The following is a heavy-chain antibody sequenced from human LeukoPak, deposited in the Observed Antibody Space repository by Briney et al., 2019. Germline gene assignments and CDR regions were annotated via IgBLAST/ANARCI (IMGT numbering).Heavy chain of an antibody. D-gene: IGHD1-26*01. V-gene: IGHV1-46*01. J-gene: IGHJ4*02. CDR1: GYTFTNYY. Sequence: ASVKVSCEASGYTFTNYYFHWVRQAPGQGLEWMGIINPSGGSTSYAQKFQGRVTMTRDTSTSTVYMELSSLRSEDTAVYYCARDPSGSSTFDYWGQGTLVTVSS. CDR2: INPSGGST. CDR3: ARDPSGSSTFDY.